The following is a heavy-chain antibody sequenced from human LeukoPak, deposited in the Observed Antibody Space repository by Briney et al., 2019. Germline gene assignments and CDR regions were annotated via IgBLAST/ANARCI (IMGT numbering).Heavy chain of an antibody. CDR1: GGSISSYY. D-gene: IGHD4-23*01. CDR2: IYYSGST. CDR3: ASDYGGNSGFDY. J-gene: IGHJ4*02. V-gene: IGHV4-59*01. Sequence: SETLSLTCTVSGGSISSYYWSWIRQPPGKGLEWIGYIYYSGSTNYNPSHKSRVTISVDTSKNQFSLKLSSVTAADTAVYYCASDYGGNSGFDYWGQGTLVTVSS.